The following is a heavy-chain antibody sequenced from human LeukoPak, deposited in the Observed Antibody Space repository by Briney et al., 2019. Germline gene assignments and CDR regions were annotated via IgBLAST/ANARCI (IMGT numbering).Heavy chain of an antibody. CDR3: ASYGSGSPIDY. CDR2: IYTSGST. V-gene: IGHV4-4*07. D-gene: IGHD3-10*01. Sequence: NSSETLSLTCTVPGGSISYYYWSWIRQPAGKGLEWIGRIYTSGSTNYNPSVKSRVTMSVDTSKNQFSLKLSSVTAADTAVYYCASYGSGSPIDYWGQGTLVTVSS. CDR1: GGSISYYY. J-gene: IGHJ4*02.